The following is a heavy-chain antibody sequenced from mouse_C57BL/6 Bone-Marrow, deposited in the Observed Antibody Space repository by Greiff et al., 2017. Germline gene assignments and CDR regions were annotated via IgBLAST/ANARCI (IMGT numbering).Heavy chain of an antibody. V-gene: IGHV14-4*01. CDR3: TTEEYYGNYDCYCDV. CDR1: GFTITDDN. J-gene: IGHJ1*03. Sequence: VQLKESGAELVRPGASVKLSCTASGFTITDDNMHWVKQRPEQGLEWIGWIDPGSGGTEYTSTFQGKATISADTSSNTASLQLSSLTSDDTAVYYCTTEEYYGNYDCYCDVWGTGTTLTVSS. CDR2: IDPGSGGT. D-gene: IGHD2-1*01.